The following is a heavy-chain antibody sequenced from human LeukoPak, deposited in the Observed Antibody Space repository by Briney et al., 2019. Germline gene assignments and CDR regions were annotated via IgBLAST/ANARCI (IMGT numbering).Heavy chain of an antibody. V-gene: IGHV4-59*06. Sequence: SETLSLTCTVSGGSISTYYWSWIRQHPGKGLEWIGYIYYSGSTYYNPSLKSRVTISVDTSKNQFSLKLNSVTAADTAVYFCASRSPPGETGYFDYWGQGTLVTVSS. CDR1: GGSISTYY. CDR3: ASRSPPGETGYFDY. D-gene: IGHD2-21*01. CDR2: IYYSGST. J-gene: IGHJ4*02.